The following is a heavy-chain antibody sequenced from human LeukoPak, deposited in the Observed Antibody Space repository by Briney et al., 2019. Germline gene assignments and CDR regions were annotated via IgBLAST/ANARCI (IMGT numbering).Heavy chain of an antibody. CDR3: ARGVAARLCYFDY. V-gene: IGHV3-74*01. CDR2: INSDGSST. D-gene: IGHD6-6*01. CDR1: GFTFSSYW. J-gene: IGHJ4*02. Sequence: PGGSLRLSCAASGFTFSSYWMHWVRQAPGKGLVWVSRINSDGSSTSYADSVKGRFTIARDNAKNTLYLQMNSLRAEATAVYYCARGVAARLCYFDYWGQGTLVTVSS.